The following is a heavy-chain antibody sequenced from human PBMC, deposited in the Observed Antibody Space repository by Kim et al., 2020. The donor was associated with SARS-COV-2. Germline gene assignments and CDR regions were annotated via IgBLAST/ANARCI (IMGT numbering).Heavy chain of an antibody. Sequence: GGSLRLSCAASGFIFSGYWMHWVRQAPGKGLEWVARIEEEGGDIYYADSVKGRFTISRDNAKNTLYLYLNSLRPEDTAFYHCTRTVDASSGLFGVWGQGKLVTPST. V-gene: IGHV3-7*03. D-gene: IGHD3-22*01. CDR3: TRTVDASSGLFGV. J-gene: IGHJ3*01. CDR2: IEEEGGDI. CDR1: GFIFSGYW.